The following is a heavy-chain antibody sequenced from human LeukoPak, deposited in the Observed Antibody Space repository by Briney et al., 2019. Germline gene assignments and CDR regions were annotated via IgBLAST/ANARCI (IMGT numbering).Heavy chain of an antibody. CDR3: AKRLYCSSTSCYTFDY. CDR2: ISRSGGST. D-gene: IGHD2-2*02. J-gene: IGHJ4*02. CDR1: GFTFSSYA. V-gene: IGHV3-23*01. Sequence: PGGSLRLSCAASGFTFSSYAMSWVRQAPGKGLEWVSAISRSGGSTYYADSVKGRFTISRDNSKNTLYLQMNSLRAEDTAVYYCAKRLYCSSTSCYTFDYWCQGTLVTVSS.